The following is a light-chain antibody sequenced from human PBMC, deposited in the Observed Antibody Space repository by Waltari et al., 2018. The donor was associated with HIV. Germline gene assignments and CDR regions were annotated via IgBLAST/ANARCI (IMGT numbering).Light chain of an antibody. CDR1: QSIVIC. Sequence: DIEMTQSPSSLSASVGDRVTITCRASQSIVICLHWYQQKPGKAPNLLIYAASNLESGVPSRFSGSGSGTIFTLTISSLQPEDFATYFCQQCYSSPRTFGQGTKVEI. J-gene: IGKJ1*01. CDR3: QQCYSSPRT. CDR2: AAS. V-gene: IGKV1-39*01.